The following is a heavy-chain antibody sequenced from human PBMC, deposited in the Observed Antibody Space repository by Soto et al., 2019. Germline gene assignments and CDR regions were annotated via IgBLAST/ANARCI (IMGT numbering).Heavy chain of an antibody. J-gene: IGHJ4*02. CDR2: IYYIGST. D-gene: IGHD3-22*01. CDR3: ASQHYYDSSGYYVVY. V-gene: IGHV4-31*03. Sequence: SETLSLTCTVSGGSIISGGYYWNWIRQHPGKGLEWIGYIYYIGSTYYNPSLKSRVTISLDTSKNQFSLKLSSVTAADTAVYYCASQHYYDSSGYYVVYWGQGTLVTVSS. CDR1: GGSIISGGYY.